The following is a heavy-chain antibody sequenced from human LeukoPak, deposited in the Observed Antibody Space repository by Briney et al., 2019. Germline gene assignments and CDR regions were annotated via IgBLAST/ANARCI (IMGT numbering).Heavy chain of an antibody. V-gene: IGHV2-70*01. J-gene: IGHJ4*02. CDR3: AGKHRGGYLWDY. Sequence: ESGPTLVNPTQTLTLTCTFSGFSLSTSGMCVSWIRQPPGKALEWLALIDWDDDKYYSTSLKTRLTISKDTSKNQVVLTMTNMDPVDTAPFSWAGKHRGGYLWDYGGREPLVTVSP. D-gene: IGHD1-26*01. CDR1: GFSLSTSGMC. CDR2: IDWDDDK.